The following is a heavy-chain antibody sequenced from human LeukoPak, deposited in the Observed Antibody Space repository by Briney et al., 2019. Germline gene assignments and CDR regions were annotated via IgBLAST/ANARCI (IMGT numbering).Heavy chain of an antibody. Sequence: SETLSLTCTVSGGSISSYYWSWIRQPPGKGLEWIGYIYYSGSTNYNPSLKSRVTISVDTSKNQFSLKLSSVTAADTAVYYCARGLETYYYDSSGFAPFDYWGQGTLVTVSS. CDR1: GGSISSYY. CDR2: IYYSGST. CDR3: ARGLETYYYDSSGFAPFDY. V-gene: IGHV4-59*01. J-gene: IGHJ4*02. D-gene: IGHD3-22*01.